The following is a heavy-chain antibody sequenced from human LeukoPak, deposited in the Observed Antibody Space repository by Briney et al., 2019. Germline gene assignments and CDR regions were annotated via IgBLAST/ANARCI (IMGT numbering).Heavy chain of an antibody. CDR3: GYDFWSGYYRIPKDY. CDR1: GGTFSSYA. D-gene: IGHD3-3*01. Sequence: ASVKVSCKASGGTFSSYAISWVRQAPGQGLEWMGRIIHILGIANYAQKFQGRVTITADKSTSTAYMELSSLRSEDTAVYYCGYDFWSGYYRIPKDYWGQGTLVTVSS. J-gene: IGHJ4*02. V-gene: IGHV1-69*04. CDR2: IIHILGIA.